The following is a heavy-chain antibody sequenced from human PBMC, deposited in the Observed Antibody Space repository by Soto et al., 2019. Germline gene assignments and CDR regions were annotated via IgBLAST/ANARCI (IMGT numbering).Heavy chain of an antibody. V-gene: IGHV4-39*01. J-gene: IGHJ4*02. Sequence: QLQLQESGPGLVKPSETLSLTCTVSGGSISSRSHYWGWIRQSPGKHLEWIGSSFYRGSTHDNPSLKTRVTISVDTSKNQVSLKLYSVTAADTAVYYCATADGFGVVTPFFEYWGQGILVTVSS. D-gene: IGHD3-3*01. CDR1: GGSISSRSHY. CDR2: SFYRGST. CDR3: ATADGFGVVTPFFEY.